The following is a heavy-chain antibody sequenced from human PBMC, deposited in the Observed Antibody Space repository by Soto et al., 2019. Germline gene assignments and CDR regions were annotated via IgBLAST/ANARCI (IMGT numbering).Heavy chain of an antibody. D-gene: IGHD2-15*01. CDR3: AKDSRSHPQGWFAP. CDR2: TDYDGSMT. Sequence: GGSVRHSCADAGFTFRTYCMHWISQTPGKGLVWVSHTDYDGSMTTYADSVKGRFTISRDNAKNTLYLQMSSLRVEDTAIYYRAKDSRSHPQGWFAPWGQGTLVTVSS. J-gene: IGHJ5*02. CDR1: GFTFRTYC. V-gene: IGHV3-74*01.